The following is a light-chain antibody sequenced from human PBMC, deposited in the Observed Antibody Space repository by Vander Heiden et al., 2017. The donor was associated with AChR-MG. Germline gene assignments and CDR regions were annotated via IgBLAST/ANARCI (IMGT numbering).Light chain of an antibody. CDR3: QVWDTSTDHPV. CDR1: NLGSKR. J-gene: IGLJ2*01. Sequence: SYVLTHPPSVSVAPRQTVRITCGGYNLGSKRVHSYPQKPGQAPVVVIYHDSDRPSGIPERFSGSNSGNTAILTISSVEAGDEADYYCQVWDTSTDHPVFGGGTKLTVL. CDR2: HDS. V-gene: IGLV3-21*04.